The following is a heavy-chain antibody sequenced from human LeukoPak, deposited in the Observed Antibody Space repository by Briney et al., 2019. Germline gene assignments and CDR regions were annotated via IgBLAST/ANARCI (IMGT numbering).Heavy chain of an antibody. Sequence: GGSLRLSCAASGLTFSKYWMHWVRQDPGKGLVWVSRINTDGSATRYADSVKGRFTISRDNAKNTLYLQMNSLRAEDTAVYYCASPSCSAANCYSGIGYWGQGTLVTVSS. CDR3: ASPSCSAANCYSGIGY. CDR2: INTDGSAT. J-gene: IGHJ4*02. D-gene: IGHD2-15*01. CDR1: GLTFSKYW. V-gene: IGHV3-74*01.